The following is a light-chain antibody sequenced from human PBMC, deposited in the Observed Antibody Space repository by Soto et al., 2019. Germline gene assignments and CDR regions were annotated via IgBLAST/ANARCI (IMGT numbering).Light chain of an antibody. CDR2: DAF. V-gene: IGKV3-20*01. CDR3: QQYGSSPWT. CDR1: QSVSSSY. J-gene: IGKJ1*01. Sequence: EIVLTQSPGTLSLSPGERATLSCRASQSVSSSYIAWFQQKPGQAPRLLIYDAFSRATGIPDRFGGSGSGTDFSLTISRMQPEDFAVYYCQQYGSSPWTFGQGTKVEIK.